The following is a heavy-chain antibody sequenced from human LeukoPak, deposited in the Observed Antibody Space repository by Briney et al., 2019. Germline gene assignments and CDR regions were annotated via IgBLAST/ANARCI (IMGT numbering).Heavy chain of an antibody. J-gene: IGHJ4*02. V-gene: IGHV1-69-2*01. Sequence: ASVKVSCKVSGYTFTDYYMHWVQQAPGKGLEWMGLVDPEDGETIYAEKFQGRVTMTADTSTDTAYMELSSLRSEDTAVYYCATVYPHSGSYSRFRYPAYYFDYWGQGTLVTVSS. CDR1: GYTFTDYY. CDR3: ATVYPHSGSYSRFRYPAYYFDY. D-gene: IGHD1-26*01. CDR2: VDPEDGET.